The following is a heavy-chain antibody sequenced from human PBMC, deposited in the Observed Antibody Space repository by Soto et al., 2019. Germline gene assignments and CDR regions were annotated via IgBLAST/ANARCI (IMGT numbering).Heavy chain of an antibody. CDR2: IYYSGST. Sequence: QLQLQESGPGLVKPSETLSLTCTVSGGSISSSSYYWGWIRQPPGKGLEWIGSIYYSGSTYYNPSLKGRATTAVDTHKTQFPRKLSSVTAADTAVYYCARHAGQSSGLTEYWGQGTLVTVSS. D-gene: IGHD6-19*01. CDR3: ARHAGQSSGLTEY. CDR1: GGSISSSSYY. J-gene: IGHJ4*02. V-gene: IGHV4-39*01.